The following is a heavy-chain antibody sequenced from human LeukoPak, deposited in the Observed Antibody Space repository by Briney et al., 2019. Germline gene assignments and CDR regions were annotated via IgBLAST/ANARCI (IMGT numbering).Heavy chain of an antibody. J-gene: IGHJ5*02. CDR1: GGSFSGYY. D-gene: IGHD3-3*01. CDR3: ARAPYDFWSGYVNWFDP. V-gene: IGHV4-30-4*08. Sequence: SETLSLTCAVYGGSFSGYYWSWIRQPPGKGLEWIGYIYYSGSTYYNPSLKSRVTISVDTSKNQFSLKLSSVTAADTAVYYCARAPYDFWSGYVNWFDPWGQGTLVTVSS. CDR2: IYYSGST.